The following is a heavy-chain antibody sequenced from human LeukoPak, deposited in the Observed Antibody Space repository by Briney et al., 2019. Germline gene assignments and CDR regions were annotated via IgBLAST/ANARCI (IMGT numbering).Heavy chain of an antibody. CDR1: GGTFGSYA. CDR3: ARDCTTVTTGRAFDI. CDR2: IIPIFGTA. D-gene: IGHD4-17*01. V-gene: IGHV1-69*13. J-gene: IGHJ3*02. Sequence: SVKVSCKASGGTFGSYAISWVRQAPGQGLEWMGGIIPIFGTANYAQKFQGRVTITADESTSTAYMELSSLRSEDTAVYYCARDCTTVTTGRAFDIWGQGTMVTVSS.